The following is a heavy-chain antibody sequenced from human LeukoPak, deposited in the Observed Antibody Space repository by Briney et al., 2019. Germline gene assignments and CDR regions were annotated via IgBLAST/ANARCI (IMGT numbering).Heavy chain of an antibody. D-gene: IGHD3-10*01. Sequence: PGRSLTLSCAASGCTFSSYAMHWVRQAPGKGLEWVAVISYDGSNKYYADSVKGRFTISRDNSKNTLYLQMNSLRAEDTAVYYCARDPADYGSGSFDYWGQGTLVTVSS. V-gene: IGHV3-30*04. J-gene: IGHJ4*02. CDR2: ISYDGSNK. CDR3: ARDPADYGSGSFDY. CDR1: GCTFSSYA.